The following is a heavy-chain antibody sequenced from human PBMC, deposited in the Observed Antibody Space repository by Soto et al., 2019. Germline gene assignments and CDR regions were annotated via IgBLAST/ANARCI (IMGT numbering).Heavy chain of an antibody. Sequence: ASVKVSCKASGYTFTSYYMHWVRQAPGQGLEWMGIINPSGGSTSYAQKFQGRVTMTRDTSTSTVYMELSSLRSEDTAVYYCGRGDIVVVPAAIWFTGLNNFDYWGQGTLVTVSS. CDR3: GRGDIVVVPAAIWFTGLNNFDY. V-gene: IGHV1-46*01. CDR2: INPSGGST. D-gene: IGHD2-2*01. J-gene: IGHJ4*02. CDR1: GYTFTSYY.